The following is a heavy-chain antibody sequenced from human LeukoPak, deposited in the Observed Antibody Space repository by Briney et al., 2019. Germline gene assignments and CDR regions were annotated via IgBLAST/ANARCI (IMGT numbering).Heavy chain of an antibody. CDR2: IKEDGSET. CDR1: GFSFSTYW. D-gene: IGHD1-14*01. Sequence: GGSLRLSCAASGFSFSTYWMSWVRQAPGKGLEWVANIKEDGSETYYVDSLRGRFTISRDNVKNSLYLQINSLRAEDTAVYYCGRDSFETNIDYWGQGTLVTVSS. V-gene: IGHV3-7*01. CDR3: GRDSFETNIDY. J-gene: IGHJ4*02.